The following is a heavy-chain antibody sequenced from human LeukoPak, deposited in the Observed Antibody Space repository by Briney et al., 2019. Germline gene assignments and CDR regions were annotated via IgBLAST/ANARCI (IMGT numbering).Heavy chain of an antibody. CDR3: ARRGGSSWSSFDY. J-gene: IGHJ4*02. CDR2: ISGFGGST. D-gene: IGHD6-13*01. CDR1: GFIFKSYA. V-gene: IGHV3-23*01. Sequence: GGSLRLSCAASGFIFKSYATNWVRQAPGKGLEWVSGISGFGGSTYYAASVKGRFTVSRDNSGDTLFLHLDNLRVEDTAMYYCARRGGSSWSSFDYWGQGSLVTVSS.